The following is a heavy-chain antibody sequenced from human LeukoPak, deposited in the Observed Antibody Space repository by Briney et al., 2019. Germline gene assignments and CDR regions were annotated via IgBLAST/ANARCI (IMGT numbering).Heavy chain of an antibody. CDR3: ARDAPHYYGSGVSCMDV. Sequence: SETLSLTCTVSGGSISIPGYSWGWVRQPPGKGLEWIGAIYYSESAYYNPSLKSRVTISVDTSKNQFSLNLTSVTAADTAVYYCARDAPHYYGSGVSCMDVWGQGTTVTVSS. CDR2: IYYSESA. CDR1: GGSISIPGYS. V-gene: IGHV4-39*07. D-gene: IGHD3-10*01. J-gene: IGHJ6*02.